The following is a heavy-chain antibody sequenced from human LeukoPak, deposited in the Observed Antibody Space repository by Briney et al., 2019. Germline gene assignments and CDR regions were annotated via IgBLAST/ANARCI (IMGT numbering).Heavy chain of an antibody. CDR3: AKALYSSGGLSTPFDY. Sequence: PGGSLRLSCAASGFTFDDYAMYWVRQAPGKGLEWVSGISWDSGILGYADSVKGRFAISRDNAKNSLYLQMNSLRAEDTAFYYCAKALYSSGGLSTPFDYWGQGTLLTVSS. CDR2: ISWDSGIL. D-gene: IGHD6-19*01. CDR1: GFTFDDYA. J-gene: IGHJ4*02. V-gene: IGHV3-9*01.